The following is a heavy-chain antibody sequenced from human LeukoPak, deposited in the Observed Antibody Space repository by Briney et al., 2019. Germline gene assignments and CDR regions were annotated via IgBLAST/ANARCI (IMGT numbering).Heavy chain of an antibody. J-gene: IGHJ4*02. Sequence: SETLSLTCTVSGYSISSGYYWGWIRQPPGKGLEWIGSIYHSGSTYYNPSLKSRVTISVDTSKNQFSLKLSSVTAADTAVYYCARELYDSRNYWGQGTLVTVSS. CDR2: IYHSGST. CDR1: GYSISSGYY. V-gene: IGHV4-38-2*02. CDR3: ARELYDSRNY. D-gene: IGHD3-22*01.